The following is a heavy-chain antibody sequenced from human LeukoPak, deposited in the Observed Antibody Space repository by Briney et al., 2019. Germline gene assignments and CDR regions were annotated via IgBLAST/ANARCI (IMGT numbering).Heavy chain of an antibody. D-gene: IGHD3-10*01. V-gene: IGHV3-48*03. CDR2: ISSSANTI. CDR3: AREGFTMVRGVKYNWFDP. CDR1: GFTVSSYE. Sequence: GGSLRLSCAASGFTVSSYEMNWVRQAPGKGREWVSYISSSANTIYYADSVKGRFTVSRDNAKNSLYLQMNSLRAEETAVYYCAREGFTMVRGVKYNWFDPWGQGTLVTVSS. J-gene: IGHJ5*02.